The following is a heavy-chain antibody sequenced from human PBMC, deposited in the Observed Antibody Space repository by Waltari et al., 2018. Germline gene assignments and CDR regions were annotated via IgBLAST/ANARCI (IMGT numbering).Heavy chain of an antibody. D-gene: IGHD4-17*01. CDR1: GGSFSGYY. J-gene: IGHJ4*02. CDR2: IWYDGSNK. V-gene: IGHV3-30*02. Sequence: QVQLQQWGAGLLKPSETLSLTCAVYGGSFSGYYWSWLRQSPGKGLEWVAVIWYDGSNKYYADSVKGRFTISRDNSKNTLYLQMNSLRAEDTAMYYCAKVGNGDYLSHFDYWGQGTLVTVSS. CDR3: AKVGNGDYLSHFDY.